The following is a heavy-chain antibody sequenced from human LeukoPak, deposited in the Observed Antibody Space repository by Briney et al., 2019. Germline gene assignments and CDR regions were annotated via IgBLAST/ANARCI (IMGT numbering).Heavy chain of an antibody. Sequence: SSVKVSCKASGGTFSSYTISWVRQAPGQGLGWMGRIIPILGIANYAQKFQGRVTITADKSTSTAYMELSSLRSEDTAVYYCARGPQSMVRGKGWFDPWGQGTLVTVSS. J-gene: IGHJ5*02. CDR3: ARGPQSMVRGKGWFDP. CDR1: GGTFSSYT. D-gene: IGHD3-10*01. CDR2: IIPILGIA. V-gene: IGHV1-69*02.